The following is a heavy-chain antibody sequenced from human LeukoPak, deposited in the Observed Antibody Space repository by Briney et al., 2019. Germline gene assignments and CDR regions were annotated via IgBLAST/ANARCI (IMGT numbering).Heavy chain of an antibody. V-gene: IGHV4-34*01. J-gene: IGHJ4*02. CDR2: INHSGST. CDR1: GGSFSGYY. CDR3: ARGMRSSPTVDY. Sequence: SETLSLTCAVYGGSFSGYYWSWIRQPPGKGLEWIGEINHSGSTNYNPSLKSRVTISVDTSKNQFSLKLSSVTAADTAVYYCARGMRSSPTVDYWGQGTLVTVSS. D-gene: IGHD6-6*01.